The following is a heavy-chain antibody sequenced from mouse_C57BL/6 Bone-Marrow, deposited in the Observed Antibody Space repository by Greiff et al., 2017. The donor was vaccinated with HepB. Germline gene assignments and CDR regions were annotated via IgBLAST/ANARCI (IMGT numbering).Heavy chain of an antibody. V-gene: IGHV14-4*01. CDR1: GFNIKDDY. Sequence: VQLQQSGAELVRPGASVKLSCTASGFNIKDDYMHWVKQRPEQGLEWIGWIDPENGDTEYASKFQGKATITADTSSNTAYLQLSSLTSEDTAVYYCTTDSNTDFDYWGQGTTLTVSS. J-gene: IGHJ2*01. D-gene: IGHD2-5*01. CDR2: IDPENGDT. CDR3: TTDSNTDFDY.